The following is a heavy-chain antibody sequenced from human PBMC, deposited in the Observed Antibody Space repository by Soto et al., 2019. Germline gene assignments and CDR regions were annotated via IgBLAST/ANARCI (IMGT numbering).Heavy chain of an antibody. V-gene: IGHV3-21*01. J-gene: IGHJ4*02. D-gene: IGHD1-7*01. CDR2: ISSSSSYI. CDR1: GFTFSSYS. Sequence: GGSLRLSCAASGFTFSSYSMNWVRQAPGKGLEWVSSISSSSSYIYYADSVKGRFTISRDNAKNSLYLQMNSLRAEDTAVYYCAKGPHAELELRDSIDYWGQGTLVTVSS. CDR3: AKGPHAELELRDSIDY.